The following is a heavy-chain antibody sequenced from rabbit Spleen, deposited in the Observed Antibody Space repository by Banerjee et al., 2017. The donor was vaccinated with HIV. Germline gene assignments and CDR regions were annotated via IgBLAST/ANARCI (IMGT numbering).Heavy chain of an antibody. D-gene: IGHD1-1*01. V-gene: IGHV1S40*01. CDR1: GFSFNSGYD. J-gene: IGHJ4*01. CDR2: IYTSGTYST. Sequence: QSLEESGGGLVKPGASLTLTCKASGFSFNSGYDMCWVRQAPGKGLEWIGCIYTSGTYSTYYAGWAKGRFTLSRPSSTTVTLQMTSLTAADTATYFCARDLVAIIGWNFNLWGPGTLVTVS. CDR3: ARDLVAIIGWNFNL.